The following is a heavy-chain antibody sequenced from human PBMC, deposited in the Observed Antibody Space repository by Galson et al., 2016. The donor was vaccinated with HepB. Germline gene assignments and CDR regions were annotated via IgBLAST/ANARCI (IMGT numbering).Heavy chain of an antibody. CDR2: ISSNAGRT. V-gene: IGHV3-64D*09. CDR1: GFTFSNYP. Sequence: SLRLSCAASGFTFSNYPMHWVRQAPGKGLEFASDISSNAGRTYSADSVRGRFIISRDNSNNMLYLQMSSLRTDDTAVYYCVKDNDNYLFDHWGQGTLVTIS. D-gene: IGHD1-1*01. J-gene: IGHJ4*02. CDR3: VKDNDNYLFDH.